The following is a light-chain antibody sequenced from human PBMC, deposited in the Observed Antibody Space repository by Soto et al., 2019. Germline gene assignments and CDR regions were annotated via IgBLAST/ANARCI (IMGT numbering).Light chain of an antibody. J-gene: IGLJ2*01. CDR2: DNN. CDR3: QSYDSSLSGSV. CDR1: SSNIGLLYD. V-gene: IGLV1-40*01. Sequence: SVLPKPPSVSGAPGQRGPISCTWSSSNIGLLYDVPWYQHLPGTAPKLLIYDNNNRPSGVPDRFSGSKSGTSASLAITGLQSEDEADYYCQSYDSSLSGSVFGGGTKLTVL.